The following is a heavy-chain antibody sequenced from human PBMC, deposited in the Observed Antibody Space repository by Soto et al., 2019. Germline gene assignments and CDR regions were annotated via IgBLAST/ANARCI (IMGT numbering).Heavy chain of an antibody. CDR1: GGTFSSYA. D-gene: IGHD4-17*01. CDR2: IIPIFGTA. V-gene: IGHV1-69*12. CDR3: ARVANGDYYWYFDL. Sequence: QVQLVQSGAEVKKPGSSVKVSCKASGGTFSSYAISWVRQAPGQGLEWMGGIIPIFGTANYAQKFQGRVTMSADESTSTAYMELSSLRSEDTAVYYCARVANGDYYWYFDLWGRGILVTVSS. J-gene: IGHJ2*01.